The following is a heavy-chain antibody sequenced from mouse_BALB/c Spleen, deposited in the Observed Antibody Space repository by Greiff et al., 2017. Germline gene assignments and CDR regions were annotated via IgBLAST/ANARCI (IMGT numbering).Heavy chain of an antibody. CDR2: IDPANGNT. CDR3: ARSGSQSFDY. CDR1: GFNIKDTY. J-gene: IGHJ2*01. D-gene: IGHD1-1*01. V-gene: IGHV14-3*02. Sequence: EVKLVESGAELVKPGASVKLSCTASGFNIKDTYMHWVKQRPDQGLEWIGRIDPANGNTKYDPKFQGKATITADTSSNTAYLQLSSLTSEDTAVYYCARSGSQSFDYWGEGTTLTVSS.